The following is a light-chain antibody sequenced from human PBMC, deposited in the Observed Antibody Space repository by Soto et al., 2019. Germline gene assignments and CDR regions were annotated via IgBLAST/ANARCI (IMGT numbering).Light chain of an antibody. J-gene: IGKJ1*01. V-gene: IGKV3-20*01. Sequence: EIVLTQSPGTLSWSPGEGATLSCRASQSVTSNYLAWYQQKPGQAPRLLIYGASSRATGIPDRFSGSGSGTDFTLIISRLEPEDFAVYYCQQYGSSSWTFGQGTKVEIK. CDR2: GAS. CDR3: QQYGSSSWT. CDR1: QSVTSNY.